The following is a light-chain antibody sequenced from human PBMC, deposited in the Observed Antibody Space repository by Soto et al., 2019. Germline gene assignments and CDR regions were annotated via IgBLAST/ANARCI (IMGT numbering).Light chain of an antibody. CDR2: DVS. CDR1: SSDVGGYDS. V-gene: IGLV2-11*01. CDR3: CSYAGTNRYV. Sequence: QTELTQPRSVSGSPGQSVTISCTGTSSDVGGYDSVSWYQHHPGKAPKLMIYDVSKRPSGVPDRFSGSKSDNTASLTISGLQAEDEADYCCCSYAGTNRYVFGTGTKVTVL. J-gene: IGLJ1*01.